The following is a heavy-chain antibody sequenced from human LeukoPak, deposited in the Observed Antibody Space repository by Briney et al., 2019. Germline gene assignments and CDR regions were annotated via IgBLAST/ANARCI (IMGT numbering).Heavy chain of an antibody. CDR2: ISYDGSNK. CDR1: GFTFSSYA. J-gene: IGHJ4*02. CDR3: ASAWELLRYFDY. V-gene: IGHV3-30-3*01. Sequence: GGTLRLSCAASGFTFSSYAMPWIRQAPGKELEWVAVISYDGSNKHYPYSVRGRFTISRDNSENTLYLEMNSLGAEDTAVYFCASAWELLRYFDYWGQGTLVTVSS. D-gene: IGHD1-26*01.